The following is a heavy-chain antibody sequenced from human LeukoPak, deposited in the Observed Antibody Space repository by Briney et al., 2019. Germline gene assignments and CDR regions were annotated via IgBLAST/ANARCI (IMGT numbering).Heavy chain of an antibody. Sequence: PGGSLRLSCAASGFSFRSYGMHWVRQAPGKGLEWVAVISYDGSNKYYADFVKGRFTISRDNSKNTLYLQMNSLRAEDTAVYYCAKDDFDYGGLHWGQGTLVTVSS. V-gene: IGHV3-30*18. CDR2: ISYDGSNK. D-gene: IGHD4-23*01. CDR1: GFSFRSYG. CDR3: AKDDFDYGGLH. J-gene: IGHJ4*02.